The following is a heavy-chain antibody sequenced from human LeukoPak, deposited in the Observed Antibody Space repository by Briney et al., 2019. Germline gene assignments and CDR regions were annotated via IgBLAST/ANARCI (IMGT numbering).Heavy chain of an antibody. J-gene: IGHJ4*02. CDR1: GYTFTGYY. CDR2: INPNTGAT. CDR3: ARDRVGSGWPRPYYFEI. V-gene: IGHV1-2*02. D-gene: IGHD6-19*01. Sequence: ASVKVSCKPSGYTFTGYYLHWVRQAPGQGPEWMGWINPNTGATVYSQKFQGRVTMTRDTSVSTGYMELRSLTSDDSAVYYCARDRVGSGWPRPYYFEIWGQGTLVTVSS.